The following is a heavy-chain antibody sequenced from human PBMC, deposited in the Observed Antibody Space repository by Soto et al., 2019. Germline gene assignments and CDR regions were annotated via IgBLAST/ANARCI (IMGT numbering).Heavy chain of an antibody. CDR2: IRSKAYGGTT. CDR1: GFTFGDYA. Sequence: SLRLSCTASGFTFGDYAMSWFRQAPGKGLEWVGFIRSKAYGGTTEYAASVKGRFTISRDDSKSIAYLQMNSLKTEDTAVYYCTRVVVTASAVYYYYGMDVWGQGTTVTVSS. V-gene: IGHV3-49*03. J-gene: IGHJ6*02. CDR3: TRVVVTASAVYYYYGMDV. D-gene: IGHD2-21*02.